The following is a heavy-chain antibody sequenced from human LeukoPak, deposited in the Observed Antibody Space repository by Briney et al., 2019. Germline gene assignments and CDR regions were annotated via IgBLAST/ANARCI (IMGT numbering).Heavy chain of an antibody. V-gene: IGHV3-11*01. D-gene: IGHD5-18*01. CDR1: GFTFSEYY. Sequence: GGSLRLSCAVSGFTFSEYYMSWIRQAPGKGLEWVSYISSGGSTISHADSVKGRFTISRDNAENSLYLQMNSLRAEDTAVYYCAKVIDGGMVSLDYWGQGTLVTVSS. CDR2: ISSGGSTI. CDR3: AKVIDGGMVSLDY. J-gene: IGHJ4*02.